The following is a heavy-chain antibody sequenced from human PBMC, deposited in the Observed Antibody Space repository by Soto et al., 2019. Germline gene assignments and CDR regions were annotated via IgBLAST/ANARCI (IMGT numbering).Heavy chain of an antibody. CDR2: INPNSGGT. CDR1: GYTFTGYY. CDR3: ARSRTGGEGRAFDI. D-gene: IGHD7-27*01. V-gene: IGHV1-2*04. Sequence: ASVNVSCKASGYTFTGYYMHWVRQAPGQGLEWMGWINPNSGGTNYAQKFQGWVTMTRDTSISTAYMELSRLRSDDTAVYYCARSRTGGEGRAFDIWGQGTMVTVSS. J-gene: IGHJ3*02.